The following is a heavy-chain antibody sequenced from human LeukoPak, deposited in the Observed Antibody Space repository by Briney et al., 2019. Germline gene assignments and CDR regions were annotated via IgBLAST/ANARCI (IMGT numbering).Heavy chain of an antibody. D-gene: IGHD3-22*01. Sequence: GGSLRLSCAASGFTFSSHGMHWVRQAPGKGLEWVAFIRYDGSNKYYGDSVKGRFTISRDNSKNTLYLQMNSLRAEDTAVYYCAKRADYYGSSGYTPLDYWGQGTLVTVSS. CDR1: GFTFSSHG. J-gene: IGHJ4*02. CDR2: IRYDGSNK. V-gene: IGHV3-30*02. CDR3: AKRADYYGSSGYTPLDY.